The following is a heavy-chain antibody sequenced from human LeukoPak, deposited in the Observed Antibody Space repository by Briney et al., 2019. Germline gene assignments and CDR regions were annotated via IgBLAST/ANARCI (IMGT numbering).Heavy chain of an antibody. CDR2: IYYSGIT. CDR3: ASLYYYDSSGYPGSGFDI. CDR1: GGSLSRYY. V-gene: IGHV4-59*01. J-gene: IGHJ3*02. D-gene: IGHD3-22*01. Sequence: SETLSLTCTVSGGSLSRYYSSWIRQPPGKGLEWIGHIYYSGITNHNPSLQSRVTISVATSKNQLSLKLSSVTAADTAVYYCASLYYYDSSGYPGSGFDIWGQGTMVTVSS.